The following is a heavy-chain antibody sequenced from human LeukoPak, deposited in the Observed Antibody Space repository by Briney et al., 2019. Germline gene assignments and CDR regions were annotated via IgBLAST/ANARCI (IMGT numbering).Heavy chain of an antibody. J-gene: IGHJ3*02. Sequence: PSETLSLTRAVYGGSFSGYYWSWIRQPPGKGLEWIGEINHSGSTNYNPSLKSRVTISVDTSKNQFSLKLSSVTAADTAVYYCARERPPYYYGSGSYRAFDIWGQGTMVTVSS. CDR1: GGSFSGYY. CDR2: INHSGST. V-gene: IGHV4-34*01. CDR3: ARERPPYYYGSGSYRAFDI. D-gene: IGHD3-10*01.